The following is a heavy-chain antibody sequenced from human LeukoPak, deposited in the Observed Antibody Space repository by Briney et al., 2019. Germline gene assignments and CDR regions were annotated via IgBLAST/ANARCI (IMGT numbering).Heavy chain of an antibody. J-gene: IGHJ4*02. CDR2: INHSGST. CDR1: GGSFSGYY. V-gene: IGHV4-34*01. CDR3: AGSDGYIFDY. D-gene: IGHD5-24*01. Sequence: SETPSLTCAVYGGSFSGYYWSWIRQPPGKGLEWIGEINHSGSTNYNPSLKSRVTISVDTSKNQFSLKLSSVTAADTAVYYCAGSDGYIFDYWGQGTLVTVSS.